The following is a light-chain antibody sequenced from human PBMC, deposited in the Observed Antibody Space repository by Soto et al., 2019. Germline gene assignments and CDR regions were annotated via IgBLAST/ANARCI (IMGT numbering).Light chain of an antibody. V-gene: IGLV1-40*01. CDR2: GTP. J-gene: IGLJ1*01. CDR3: QSYDGTLSGSYV. CDR1: SSNIGAGYD. Sequence: QSVLTQPPSVSGAPGQRVTISCTGSSSNIGAGYDVHWYQQLPGTAPKLIIYGTPNRPSGVPDRFSGSKSGTSASLAITGLQAEDEADYYCQSYDGTLSGSYVFGVGTKVTVL.